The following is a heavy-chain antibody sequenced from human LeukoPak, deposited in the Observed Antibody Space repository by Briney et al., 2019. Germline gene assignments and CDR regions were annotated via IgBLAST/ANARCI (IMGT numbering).Heavy chain of an antibody. Sequence: SVKVSCKASGGTFSSYAISWVRQAPGQGLEWMGGIIPIFGTANYAQKFQGRVTITADESTSTAYMELSSLRSEDTAVYYCARQIAAAGTLEYYYYGMDVWGQGTTVTVSS. CDR3: ARQIAAAGTLEYYYYGMDV. CDR2: IIPIFGTA. V-gene: IGHV1-69*13. CDR1: GGTFSSYA. J-gene: IGHJ6*02. D-gene: IGHD6-13*01.